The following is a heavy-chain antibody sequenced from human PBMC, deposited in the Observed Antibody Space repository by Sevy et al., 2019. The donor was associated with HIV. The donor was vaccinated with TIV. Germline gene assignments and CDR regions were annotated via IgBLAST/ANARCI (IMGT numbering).Heavy chain of an antibody. J-gene: IGHJ4*01. CDR2: INPNTGVK. CDR1: GYTFTDYY. CDR3: ARGRVIFDY. Sequence: ASVKVSCKASGYTFTDYYLHWVRQAPGQGLEWMTYINPNTGVKNYAQKFRGRVTMTTDTSINTVYMELTRLTSDDTAVYFCARGRVIFDYWGHGTLVTVSS. V-gene: IGHV1-2*02.